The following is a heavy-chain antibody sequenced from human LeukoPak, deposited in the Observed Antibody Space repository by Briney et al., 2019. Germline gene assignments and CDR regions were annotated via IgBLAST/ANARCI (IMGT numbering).Heavy chain of an antibody. V-gene: IGHV3-23*01. CDR1: GLIFRTYA. D-gene: IGHD3-22*01. Sequence: GGSLRLSCTASGLIFRTYALSWVRQAPGKGLEWVSAISGSGGSTYYADSVKGRFTISRDNSKNTLYLQMNSLRAEDTAVYYCAKEPSYDSSGYPIDYWGQGTLVTVSS. CDR3: AKEPSYDSSGYPIDY. J-gene: IGHJ4*02. CDR2: ISGSGGST.